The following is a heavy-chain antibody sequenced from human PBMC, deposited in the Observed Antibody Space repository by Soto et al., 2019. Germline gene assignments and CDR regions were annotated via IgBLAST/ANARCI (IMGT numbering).Heavy chain of an antibody. CDR1: GFTFSDYY. D-gene: IGHD2-15*01. CDR3: ARDKCSGGSCYFY. Sequence: GGSLRLSCAASGFTFSDYYMSWIRQAPGKGLEWVSYISSSGSTIYYADSVKGRFTISRDNAKNSLYPQMNSLRAEDTAVYYCARDKCSGGSCYFYWGQGTLVTVSS. CDR2: ISSSGSTI. V-gene: IGHV3-11*01. J-gene: IGHJ4*02.